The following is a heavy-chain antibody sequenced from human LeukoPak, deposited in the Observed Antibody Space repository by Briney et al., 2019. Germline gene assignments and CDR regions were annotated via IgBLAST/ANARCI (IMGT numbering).Heavy chain of an antibody. CDR1: GDSVSSNSAA. D-gene: IGHD2-15*01. J-gene: IGHJ6*02. CDR2: TYYRSKWYN. V-gene: IGHV6-1*01. Sequence: SQTLSLTCAISGDSVSSNSAAWNWIRQSPSRGLEWLGRTYYRSKWYNDYAVSVKSRITINPDTSKNQFSLQLNSVTPEDTAVYYCARDSTVVVVAATRRYYYYGMDVWGQGTTVTVSS. CDR3: ARDSTVVVVAATRRYYYYGMDV.